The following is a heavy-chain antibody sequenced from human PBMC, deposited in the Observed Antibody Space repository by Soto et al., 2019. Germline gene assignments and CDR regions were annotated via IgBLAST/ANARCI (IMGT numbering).Heavy chain of an antibody. CDR1: GFTFSIYG. CDR2: MSYDGSNK. J-gene: IGHJ4*02. D-gene: IGHD5-12*01. CDR3: VTLGGTDGYRPLEY. V-gene: IGHV3-30*03. Sequence: QMQLVESGGGVVQPGRSLRLSCAASGFTFSIYGMHWVRQAPGKGLEWVAFMSYDGSNKFYADSVKGRFTISRDNSENTLYLQMNSLRAEDTAVYYCVTLGGTDGYRPLEYWGQGTLVTVSS.